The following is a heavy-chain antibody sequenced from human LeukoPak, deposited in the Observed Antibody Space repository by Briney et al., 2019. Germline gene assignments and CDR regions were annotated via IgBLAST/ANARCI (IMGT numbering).Heavy chain of an antibody. Sequence: PSETLSLTCGVSGGSLSNYYWGWIRQSPGKGLEWIGEINQSGSTNYNPSLKSRVTISVDTSKNQFSLKLSSVTAADTAVYYCVRSPPHCSGGSCYSGLFDYWGQGTLVTVSS. D-gene: IGHD2-15*01. J-gene: IGHJ4*02. CDR1: GGSLSNYY. CDR2: INQSGST. V-gene: IGHV4-34*01. CDR3: VRSPPHCSGGSCYSGLFDY.